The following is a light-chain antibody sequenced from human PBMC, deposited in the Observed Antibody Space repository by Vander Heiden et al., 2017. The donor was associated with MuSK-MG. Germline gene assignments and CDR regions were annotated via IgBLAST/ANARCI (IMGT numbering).Light chain of an antibody. J-gene: IGLJ2*01. V-gene: IGLV2-14*01. CDR1: GFDVVSYAY. CDR3: SSYSLTFRLV. Sequence: QSALTPSASVSGSPGPSITISCTGSGFDVVSYAYVYWYQQYPCKAPKLLIYNVFHRPSGVSARFSGSRSGNTVSLTISGLQPEDEADYYCSSYSLTFRLVVGGGT. CDR2: NVF.